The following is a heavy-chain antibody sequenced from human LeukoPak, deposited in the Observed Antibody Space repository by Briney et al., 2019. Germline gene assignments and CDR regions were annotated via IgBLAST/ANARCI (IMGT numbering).Heavy chain of an antibody. J-gene: IGHJ6*03. Sequence: SQTLSLTCTVSGGSISSGSYYWSRIRQPAGKGLEWIGRIYTSGSTNYNPSLKGRVTISVDTSKNQFSLKLSSVTAADTAVYYCARDYPENSSSWYYQGYYYYYMDVWGKGTTVTVSS. CDR1: GGSISSGSYY. D-gene: IGHD6-13*01. V-gene: IGHV4-61*02. CDR2: IYTSGST. CDR3: ARDYPENSSSWYYQGYYYYYMDV.